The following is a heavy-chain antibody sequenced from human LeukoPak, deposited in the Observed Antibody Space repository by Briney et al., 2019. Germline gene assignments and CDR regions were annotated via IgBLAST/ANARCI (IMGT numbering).Heavy chain of an antibody. CDR3: ARDSGSRWFDP. J-gene: IGHJ5*02. CDR1: GGSISSYY. CDR2: IYYSGST. D-gene: IGHD3-22*01. V-gene: IGHV4-59*01. Sequence: PSETLSLTCTVSGGSISSYYWSWVRQPPGKGLEWIGYIYYSGSTNYNPSLKSRVTISVDTSKNQFSPKLSSVTAADTAVYYCARDSGSRWFDPWGQGTLVTVSS.